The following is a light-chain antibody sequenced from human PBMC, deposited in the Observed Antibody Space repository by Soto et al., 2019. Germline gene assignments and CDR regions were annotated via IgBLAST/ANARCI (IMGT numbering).Light chain of an antibody. CDR2: DDN. CDR1: SSNIGRNY. Sequence: QAVVTQPPSASGTPGQRVTISCSGSSSNIGRNYVYWYQQLPGTAPKLLVFDDNQRPSGVPDRISDSKSGTSASLTISGLRSEDEADYYCAAWDSSVSGRAFGRGTKLTVL. V-gene: IGLV1-47*02. CDR3: AAWDSSVSGRA. J-gene: IGLJ3*02.